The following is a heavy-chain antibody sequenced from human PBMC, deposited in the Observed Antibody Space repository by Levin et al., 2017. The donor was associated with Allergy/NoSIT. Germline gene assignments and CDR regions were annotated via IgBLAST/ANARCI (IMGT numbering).Heavy chain of an antibody. CDR1: GFTFSDYA. V-gene: IGHV3-23*01. CDR2: ITASGHKT. J-gene: IGHJ4*02. Sequence: GGSLRLSCAASGFTFSDYAITWVRQAPGKGLAWVSAITASGHKTYYSNSAAGRFSVSRDNAGKTVYLQMNSLTGDDTAVYYCAREKGGTRGWYTVDYWGQGALVIVSP. D-gene: IGHD6-19*01. CDR3: AREKGGTRGWYTVDY.